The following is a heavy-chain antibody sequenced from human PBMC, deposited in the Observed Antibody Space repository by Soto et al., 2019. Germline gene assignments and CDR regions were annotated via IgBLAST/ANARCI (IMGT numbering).Heavy chain of an antibody. Sequence: SVKVSCKASGFTFTSSAVQWVRQPRGQRLEWIGWIVVGSGNTNYAQKFQERVTITRDMSTSTAYMELSSLRSEDTAVYYCAADQGGDRYYYYYGMDVWGQGTTVTVSS. D-gene: IGHD4-17*01. CDR2: IVVGSGNT. J-gene: IGHJ6*02. CDR3: AADQGGDRYYYYYGMDV. CDR1: GFTFTSSA. V-gene: IGHV1-58*01.